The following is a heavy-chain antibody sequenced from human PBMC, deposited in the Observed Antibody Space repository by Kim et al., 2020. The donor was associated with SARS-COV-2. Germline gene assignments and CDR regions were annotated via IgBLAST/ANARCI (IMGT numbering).Heavy chain of an antibody. V-gene: IGHV1-3*01. CDR2: INAGNGNT. D-gene: IGHD2-2*01. CDR1: GYTFTSYA. Sequence: ASVKVSCKASGYTFTSYAMHWVRQAPGQRLEWMGWINAGNGNTKYSQKFQGRVTITRDTSASTAYMELSSLRSEDTAVYYCAKTIVVVPPAISDYYYGMDVWGQGTTVTVSS. CDR3: AKTIVVVPPAISDYYYGMDV. J-gene: IGHJ6*02.